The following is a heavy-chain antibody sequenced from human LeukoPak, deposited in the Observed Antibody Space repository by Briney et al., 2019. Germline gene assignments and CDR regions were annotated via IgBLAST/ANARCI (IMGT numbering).Heavy chain of an antibody. J-gene: IGHJ6*03. CDR1: GGSISSGDYY. D-gene: IGHD2-15*01. Sequence: SETLSLTCTVSGGSISSGDYYWSWIRQPPGKGLEWIGYIYYSGSTYYNPSLKSRVTISVDTSKNQFSLKLSSVTAADTAVYYCARGHCSGGSCYLYYYYMDVWGKGTTVTVSS. CDR2: IYYSGST. V-gene: IGHV4-30-4*08. CDR3: ARGHCSGGSCYLYYYYMDV.